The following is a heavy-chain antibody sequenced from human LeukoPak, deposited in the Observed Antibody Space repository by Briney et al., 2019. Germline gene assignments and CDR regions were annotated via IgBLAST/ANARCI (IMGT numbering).Heavy chain of an antibody. CDR2: INPNSGGT. D-gene: IGHD3-10*01. CDR3: ASYGSGSYLEYYFDY. J-gene: IGHJ4*02. Sequence: GALVKVSCKASGYTFTGYYMHWARQAPGQGLEWMGWINPNSGGTNYAQKFQGRVTMTRDTSISTAYMELSRLRSDDTAVYYCASYGSGSYLEYYFDYWGQGTLVTVSS. V-gene: IGHV1-2*02. CDR1: GYTFTGYY.